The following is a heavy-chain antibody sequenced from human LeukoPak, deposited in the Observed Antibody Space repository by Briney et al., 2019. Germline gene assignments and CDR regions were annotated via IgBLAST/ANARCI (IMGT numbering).Heavy chain of an antibody. CDR3: ARDHQGSSSLTFDY. Sequence: ASVKVSCKASVGTFSSYAISWVRQARGQGLEWMGGMLSIFCTENYAQTFEGRVTITTDEYTRTAYVALGSLRSEHTGVYYCARDHQGSSSLTFDYWGQGNLVTVSS. V-gene: IGHV1-69*05. D-gene: IGHD6-13*01. CDR1: VGTFSSYA. CDR2: MLSIFCTE. J-gene: IGHJ4*02.